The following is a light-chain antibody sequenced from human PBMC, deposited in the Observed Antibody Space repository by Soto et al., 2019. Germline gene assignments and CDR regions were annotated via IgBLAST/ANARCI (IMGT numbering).Light chain of an antibody. V-gene: IGKV1-39*01. CDR1: QSISSY. CDR2: DAS. J-gene: IGKJ2*01. CDR3: QQSYSTRYT. Sequence: DIQMTQSPSSLSASVGDRVTITCRASQSISSYLNWYQQKPGKAPKLLIYDASSLQSGVPSRFSGSGSGTDFTLTISSLQPADFSTYYCQQSYSTRYTFGQGTKLEIK.